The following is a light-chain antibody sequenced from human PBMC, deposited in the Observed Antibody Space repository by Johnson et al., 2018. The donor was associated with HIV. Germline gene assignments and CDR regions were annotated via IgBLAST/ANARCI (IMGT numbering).Light chain of an antibody. Sequence: QSVLTQPPSVSAAPGQRVTISCSGSSSNIGNNYVSWYQQLPGTAPKLLIYDNDKRPSGIPDRFSGSKSGTSANLGIPGLPTGDEADYYCGTWDSSLSAYVFGTGTKVTVL. J-gene: IGLJ1*01. CDR1: SSNIGNNY. V-gene: IGLV1-51*01. CDR2: DND. CDR3: GTWDSSLSAYV.